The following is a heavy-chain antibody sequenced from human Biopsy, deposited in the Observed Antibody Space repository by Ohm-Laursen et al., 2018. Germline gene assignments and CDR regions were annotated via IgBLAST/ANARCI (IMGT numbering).Heavy chain of an antibody. CDR1: GESFNGYY. V-gene: IGHV4-34*01. J-gene: IGHJ6*02. D-gene: IGHD3-16*01. CDR3: ARAVDYYDPYYYYGLDV. Sequence: PSDTLSLTWAVYGESFNGYYWSWIRQTPGKGLEWIGEINHSGRTNYNPSLKSRVTISVDTSKNQFSLKLRSVTAADTAVYYCARAVDYYDPYYYYGLDVWGQGTTVTVSS. CDR2: INHSGRT.